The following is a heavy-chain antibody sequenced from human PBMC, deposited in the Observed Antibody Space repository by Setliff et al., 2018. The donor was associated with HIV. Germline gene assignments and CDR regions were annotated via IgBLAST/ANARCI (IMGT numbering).Heavy chain of an antibody. CDR2: IHASGNT. CDR1: GGSISSGSYY. Sequence: SETLSLTCTVSGGSISSGSYYWSWIRQPAGKGLEWIGHIHASGNTNYNPSLKSRVTISVDTSKKYFSLRLTSVTAADTAVYYCARAIVYGSAFDIWGQGTMVTVS. D-gene: IGHD6-13*01. V-gene: IGHV4-61*09. CDR3: ARAIVYGSAFDI. J-gene: IGHJ3*02.